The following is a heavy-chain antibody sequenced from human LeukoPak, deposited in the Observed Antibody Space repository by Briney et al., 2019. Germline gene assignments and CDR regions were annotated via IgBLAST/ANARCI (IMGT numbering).Heavy chain of an antibody. V-gene: IGHV3-66*02. D-gene: IGHD3-10*01. CDR1: GFTVSSNY. Sequence: GGSLRLSCAACGFTVSSNYMSWVRQAAGKGLEWVSVIYSGGSTYYADFVKGRFTIFRDHFKDPLYLQMNSLRAEDTAVYYCARSHRDYGSGSYYNRWFDPWGQGTLVTVSS. CDR2: IYSGGST. J-gene: IGHJ5*02. CDR3: ARSHRDYGSGSYYNRWFDP.